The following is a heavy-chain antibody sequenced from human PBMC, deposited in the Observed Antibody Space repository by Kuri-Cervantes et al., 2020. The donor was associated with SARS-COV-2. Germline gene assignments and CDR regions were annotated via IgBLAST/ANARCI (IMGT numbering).Heavy chain of an antibody. CDR1: GFTLSSYA. CDR2: ISYDGSNK. CDR3: ARDKPAGTKDTNLFDY. Sequence: GGSLRLSCAASGFTLSSYAMHWVRQAPGKGLEWVAVISYDGSNKYYADSVKGRFTISRDNAKNSLYLQMNSLRADDTAVYYCARDKPAGTKDTNLFDYWGQGTLVTVSS. J-gene: IGHJ4*02. V-gene: IGHV3-30*07. D-gene: IGHD1-1*01.